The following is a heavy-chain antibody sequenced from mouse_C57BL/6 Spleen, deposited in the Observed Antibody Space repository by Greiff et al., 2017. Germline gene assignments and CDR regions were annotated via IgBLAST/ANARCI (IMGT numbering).Heavy chain of an antibody. CDR1: GFSLTSYG. CDR3: GRGDYYDYEYYFDY. CDR2: IWSGGST. J-gene: IGHJ2*01. D-gene: IGHD2-4*01. V-gene: IGHV2-2*01. Sequence: VKLEESGPGLVQPSQSLSITCTVSGFSLTSYGVHWVRQSPGKGLEWLGVIWSGGSTDYNAAFISRLSISKDNSKSQVFFKMNRLQADDTAIYYGGRGDYYDYEYYFDYWGQGTTLTVSS.